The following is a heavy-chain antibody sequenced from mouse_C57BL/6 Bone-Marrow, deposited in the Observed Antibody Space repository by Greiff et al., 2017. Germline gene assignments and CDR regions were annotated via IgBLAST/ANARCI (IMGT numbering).Heavy chain of an antibody. Sequence: VQLQQPGAELVKPGASVKLSCKASGYTFTSYWMQWVKQRPGQGLEWIGEIDPSDSYTNYNQKFKGKATLTVDTSSSTAYMQLSSLTSEDSAVYYGAREGLRGFAYWGQGTLVTVSA. CDR3: AREGLRGFAY. D-gene: IGHD3-1*01. CDR2: IDPSDSYT. V-gene: IGHV1-50*01. CDR1: GYTFTSYW. J-gene: IGHJ3*01.